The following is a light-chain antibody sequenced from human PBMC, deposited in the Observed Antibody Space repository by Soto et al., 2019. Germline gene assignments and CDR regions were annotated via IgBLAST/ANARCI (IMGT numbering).Light chain of an antibody. CDR1: QYVGGSY. Sequence: EIVLTQSPGTLAWYPGESPTLSCRASQYVGGSYLAWYQQKPGQAPRLLIYGASSRAAGIPDGISGSGSGTDFTLTISRLEPEDFATYYCQQARSCPVAFGQGTRLEIK. CDR3: QQARSCPVA. J-gene: IGKJ5*01. CDR2: GAS. V-gene: IGKV3-20*01.